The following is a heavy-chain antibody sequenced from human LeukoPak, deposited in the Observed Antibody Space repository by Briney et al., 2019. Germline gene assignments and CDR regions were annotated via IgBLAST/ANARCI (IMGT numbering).Heavy chain of an antibody. Sequence: GGSLRLSCVASGFTFNTYGMAWVRQAPGKGLEWVAGISSDGSNKDYADSVKGRFTISRDNSKNTLYLQMNSLRSEDTAVNYCAKAAYCTSTSCHFSGYAQRPLDSWGQGTLVTVSS. CDR2: ISSDGSNK. CDR3: AKAAYCTSTSCHFSGYAQRPLDS. D-gene: IGHD2-2*01. CDR1: GFTFNTYG. J-gene: IGHJ4*02. V-gene: IGHV3-30*18.